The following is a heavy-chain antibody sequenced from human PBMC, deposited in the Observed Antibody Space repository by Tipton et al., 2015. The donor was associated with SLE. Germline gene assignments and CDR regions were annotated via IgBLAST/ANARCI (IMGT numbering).Heavy chain of an antibody. J-gene: IGHJ3*02. V-gene: IGHV4-34*01. CDR2: LHHSGSS. Sequence: TLSLTCTVSGGSFSGYYWSWIRQPPGKGLEWIGELHHSGSSNYNPSLKSRITISVDTSKNHFSLKLSSVTAADTAVYYCARPTYYDCWSGYSDAFDIWGQGTMVTVSS. CDR3: ARPTYYDCWSGYSDAFDI. D-gene: IGHD3-3*01. CDR1: GGSFSGYY.